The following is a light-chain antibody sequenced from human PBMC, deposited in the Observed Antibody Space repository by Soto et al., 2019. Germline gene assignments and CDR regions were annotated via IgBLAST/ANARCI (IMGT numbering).Light chain of an antibody. CDR1: QSVHRD. Sequence: EIVMTQSPATLSVSPGEGATLSCRASQSVHRDLAWYQQKPGQAPRLLIYDASIRATGIPARFSGSGSGTEFTLTISSLQSEDFAVYYCQQYTNWPPLTFGGGTKVEI. CDR3: QQYTNWPPLT. V-gene: IGKV3-15*01. J-gene: IGKJ4*01. CDR2: DAS.